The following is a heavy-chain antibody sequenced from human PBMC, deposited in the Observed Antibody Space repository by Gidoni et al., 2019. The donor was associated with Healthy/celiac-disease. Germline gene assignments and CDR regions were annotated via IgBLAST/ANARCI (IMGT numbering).Heavy chain of an antibody. D-gene: IGHD5-12*01. J-gene: IGHJ4*02. CDR2: IYTSGST. CDR3: AGTDGYNPFDY. V-gene: IGHV4-61*02. Sequence: QVQLQESGPGLVKPSQTLSLNCTVSDGSISSGSYDWSWIRQPAGKGLEWIARIYTSGSTNYNPSLKSRVTISVDTSKNQFSLKLSSVTAADTAVYYCAGTDGYNPFDYWGQGTLVTVSS. CDR1: DGSISSGSYD.